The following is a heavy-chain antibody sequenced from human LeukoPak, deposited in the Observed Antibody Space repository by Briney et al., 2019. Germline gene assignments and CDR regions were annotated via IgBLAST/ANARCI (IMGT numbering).Heavy chain of an antibody. CDR1: GFSVSSNY. CDR2: MFASGST. Sequence: GGSLRLSCTASGFSVSSNYMSWVRQAPGKGLEWVSVMFASGSTYYADSVKGRFTISRDNSKNTLYLQMNSLRAEDTAVYYCAKDSGIAAAGLFDYWGQGTLVTVSS. CDR3: AKDSGIAAAGLFDY. D-gene: IGHD6-13*01. V-gene: IGHV3-53*01. J-gene: IGHJ4*02.